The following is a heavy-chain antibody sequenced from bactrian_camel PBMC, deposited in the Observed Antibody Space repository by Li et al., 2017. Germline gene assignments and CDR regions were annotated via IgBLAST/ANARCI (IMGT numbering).Heavy chain of an antibody. Sequence: QVQLVESGGGSVQAGGSLRLSCAASGYTDRAYCMGWFRQAPGKEREGVAAIDSDGSTSYADSVKGRFSISQDYAKNTLYLQMDNLTAEDSAMYYCAARPLICRRVTLVSGVRGPRSPSP. CDR2: IDSDGST. V-gene: IGHV3S26*01. CDR1: GYTDRAYC. J-gene: IGHJ6*01. CDR3: AARPLICRRVTLVS.